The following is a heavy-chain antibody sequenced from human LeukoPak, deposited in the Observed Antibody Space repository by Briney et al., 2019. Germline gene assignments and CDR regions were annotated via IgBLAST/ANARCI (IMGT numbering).Heavy chain of an antibody. D-gene: IGHD3-10*01. Sequence: PSETLSLTCTVSGGSISSYYWSWIRQSPGKGLEWIGYIYYSGSTNYNPSLKSRVTISVDTSKNQFSLKLSSVTAADTAVYYCARDQWFGELIVWGQGTLVTVSS. CDR2: IYYSGST. V-gene: IGHV4-59*01. CDR3: ARDQWFGELIV. CDR1: GGSISSYY. J-gene: IGHJ4*02.